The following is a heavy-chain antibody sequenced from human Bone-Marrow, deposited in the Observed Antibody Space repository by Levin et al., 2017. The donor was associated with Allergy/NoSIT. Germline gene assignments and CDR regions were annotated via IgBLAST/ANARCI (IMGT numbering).Heavy chain of an antibody. D-gene: IGHD3-22*01. CDR2: IKYDGSEK. V-gene: IGHV3-7*01. J-gene: IGHJ3*02. CDR1: VFTFDAYW. Sequence: LSLTCAASVFTFDAYWMTWVRQAPGKGLEWVAKIKYDGSEKKYVDSVKGRFTIARDNAKNLLFLQMNSLRAEDTAVYYCARFYDSTGYYSGVGAFDIWGQGTTVTVST. CDR3: ARFYDSTGYYSGVGAFDI.